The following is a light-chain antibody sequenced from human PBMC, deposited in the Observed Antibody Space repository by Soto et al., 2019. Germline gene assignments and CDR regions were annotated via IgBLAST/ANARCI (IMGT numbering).Light chain of an antibody. J-gene: IGKJ1*01. Sequence: EIVLTQSPGTLSLSPGERATLSCRASQSVSSCYLAWYQQKPGQAPRLLIYGASSRATDIPDRFSSSGSGTDFTLTISRLETEDVAVYYCQQYGSSPWTFGHGTKAEIK. V-gene: IGKV3-20*01. CDR1: QSVSSCY. CDR3: QQYGSSPWT. CDR2: GAS.